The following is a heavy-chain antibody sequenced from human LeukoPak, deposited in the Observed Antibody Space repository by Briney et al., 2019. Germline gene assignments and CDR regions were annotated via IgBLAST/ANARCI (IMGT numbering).Heavy chain of an antibody. Sequence: LAGGSLRLSCAASGFTFGTYWMSWVRQAPGKGLEWVANINQDGIEKYYVDSVKGRFTISRDNAKNSLYLQMDRLRAEDTALYYCAPGELRSTFGGQGTLVTVSS. J-gene: IGHJ4*02. CDR1: GFTFGTYW. D-gene: IGHD3-10*01. V-gene: IGHV3-7*01. CDR2: INQDGIEK. CDR3: APGELRSTF.